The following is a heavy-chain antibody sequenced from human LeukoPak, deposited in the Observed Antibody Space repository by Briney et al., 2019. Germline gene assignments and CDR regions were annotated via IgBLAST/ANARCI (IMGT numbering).Heavy chain of an antibody. D-gene: IGHD6-19*01. V-gene: IGHV3-48*03. CDR2: ISSSGSTI. J-gene: IGHJ4*02. CDR3: ATLGYSSGWYGIDY. Sequence: GGSLRLSCAVSGLTFSSYEMNWVRQAPGKGLEWVSYISSSGSTIHYADSVKGRFTISRDNAKNSLYLQMNSLRAEDTAVYYCATLGYSSGWYGIDYWGQGTLVTVSS. CDR1: GLTFSSYE.